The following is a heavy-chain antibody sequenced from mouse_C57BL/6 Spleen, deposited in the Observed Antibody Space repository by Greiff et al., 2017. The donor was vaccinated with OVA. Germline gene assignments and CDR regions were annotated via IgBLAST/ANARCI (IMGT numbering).Heavy chain of an antibody. Sequence: EVQLKESGGGLVKPGGSLKLSCAASGFTFSSYAMSWVRQTPEKRLEWVATISDGGSYTYYPDNVKGRFTISRDNAKNNLYLQMSHLKSEDTAMYYCARGGLPYYFDYWGQGTTLTVSS. CDR1: GFTFSSYA. J-gene: IGHJ2*01. CDR2: ISDGGSYT. V-gene: IGHV5-4*01. D-gene: IGHD2-2*01. CDR3: ARGGLPYYFDY.